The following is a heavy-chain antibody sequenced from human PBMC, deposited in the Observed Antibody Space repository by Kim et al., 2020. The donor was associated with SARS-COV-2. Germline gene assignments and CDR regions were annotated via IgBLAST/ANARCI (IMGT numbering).Heavy chain of an antibody. CDR3: ARDSFGEGWFDP. CDR1: GFTVSSNY. D-gene: IGHD3-10*01. Sequence: GGSLRLSCAASGFTVSSNYMSWVRQAPGKGLEWVSVIYSGGSTYYADSVKGRFTISRDNSKNTLYLQMNSLRAEDTAVYYCARDSFGEGWFDPWGQGTLVTVSS. J-gene: IGHJ5*02. V-gene: IGHV3-53*01. CDR2: IYSGGST.